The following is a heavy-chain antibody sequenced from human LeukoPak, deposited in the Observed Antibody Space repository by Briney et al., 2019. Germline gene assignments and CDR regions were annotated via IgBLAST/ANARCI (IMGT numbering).Heavy chain of an antibody. Sequence: SETLSLTCAVYGGSFSGYYWSWIRQPPGKGLEWIGEINHSGSTNYNPSLKSRVTISVDTSKNQFSLKLSSVTAADTAVYYCAQSSIAARGWFDPWGQGTLVTVSS. CDR1: GGSFSGYY. CDR2: INHSGST. V-gene: IGHV4-34*01. D-gene: IGHD6-6*01. J-gene: IGHJ5*02. CDR3: AQSSIAARGWFDP.